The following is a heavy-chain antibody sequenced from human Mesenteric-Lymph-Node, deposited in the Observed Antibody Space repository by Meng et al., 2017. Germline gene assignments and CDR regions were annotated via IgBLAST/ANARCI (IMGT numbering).Heavy chain of an antibody. V-gene: IGHV4-30-4*01. CDR2: IYYSGST. CDR3: ARGQRSYSGSYPEWFDP. J-gene: IGHJ5*02. D-gene: IGHD1-26*01. CDR1: AGSISSCYYY. Sequence: DTAPVNPSQTLSLTCTLAAGSISSCYYYWSCTPHPPGKGLEWIGCIYYSGSTYYNPSLKGRVTISVDTSKNQFSLNLSSVTAADTAVYYCARGQRSYSGSYPEWFDPWGQGTLVTVSS.